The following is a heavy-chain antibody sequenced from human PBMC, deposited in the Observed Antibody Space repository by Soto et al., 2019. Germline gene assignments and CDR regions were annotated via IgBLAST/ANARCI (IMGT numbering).Heavy chain of an antibody. CDR2: ICYEGSNK. CDR3: ARDWRGIVGPTDPNFDS. V-gene: IGHV3-33*01. Sequence: PGGSLRLSCVASGFTFNSYAMHWVRQAPGKGLEWVAVICYEGSNKYYVDSVKGRFTISRDNSKNTLSLQMNSLRAEDTAVYYCARDWRGIVGPTDPNFDSWGQGTLVTVSS. J-gene: IGHJ4*02. CDR1: GFTFNSYA. D-gene: IGHD1-26*01.